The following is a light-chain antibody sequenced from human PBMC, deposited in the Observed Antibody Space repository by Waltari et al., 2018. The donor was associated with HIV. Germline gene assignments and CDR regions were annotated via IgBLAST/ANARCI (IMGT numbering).Light chain of an antibody. J-gene: IGKJ3*01. CDR2: SAS. V-gene: IGKV1-9*01. CDR1: QGISSY. Sequence: DIQLTQSPSFLSASVGDRVTITCRASQGISSYLAWYQQKPGKAPKLLIYSASTLQSGVPSRFSGLGSGTEFTLTISSLQPEDFATYDCQPIDSYPSPFTLGPGTKVDFK. CDR3: QPIDSYPSPFT.